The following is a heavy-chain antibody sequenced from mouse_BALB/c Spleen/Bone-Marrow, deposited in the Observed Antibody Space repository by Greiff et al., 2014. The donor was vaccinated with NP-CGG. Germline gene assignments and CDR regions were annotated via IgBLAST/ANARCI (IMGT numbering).Heavy chain of an antibody. Sequence: VMLEESGAELVRPGVSVKISCKGSGYTFTDYAMHWVKQSHAKSLEWIGVISTYYGDASYNQKFKGKATMTVDKSSSTAYMELARLTSEDSAIYYCARSGRYGAYYAMDYWGQGTSVTVSS. CDR3: ARSGRYGAYYAMDY. D-gene: IGHD2-14*01. V-gene: IGHV1S137*01. J-gene: IGHJ4*01. CDR2: ISTYYGDA. CDR1: GYTFTDYA.